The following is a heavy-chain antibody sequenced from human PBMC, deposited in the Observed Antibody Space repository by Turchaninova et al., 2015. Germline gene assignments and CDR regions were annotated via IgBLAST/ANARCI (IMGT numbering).Heavy chain of an antibody. Sequence: DVQLVQSVAELKKPGESLTIPGKVAGYCFASYWVTWVGPVPGQGLQWGATGEPRGDLRHVTASLRGRLTASVDTSLRAVLLQWGNLQPSDTAIYYCARHRRVVITTPPSAMDVWGQGTSVTVSS. J-gene: IGHJ6*01. CDR1: GYCFASYW. V-gene: IGHV5-10-1*03. D-gene: IGHD3-22*01. CDR3: ARHRRVVITTPPSAMDV. CDR2: GEPRGDLR.